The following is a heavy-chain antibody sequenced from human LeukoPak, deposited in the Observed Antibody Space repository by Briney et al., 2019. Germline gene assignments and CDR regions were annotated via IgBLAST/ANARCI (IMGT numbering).Heavy chain of an antibody. J-gene: IGHJ5*02. V-gene: IGHV3-21*04. Sequence: GGSLRLSCAASGFTFSSYSMNWVRQAPGKGLEWVSSISSSSSYIYYADSVKGRFTISRDNAKNSLYLQMNSLRAEDTAVYYCARDPSTELPPFDPWGQGTLVTVSS. CDR3: ARDPSTELPPFDP. D-gene: IGHD1-7*01. CDR2: ISSSSSYI. CDR1: GFTFSSYS.